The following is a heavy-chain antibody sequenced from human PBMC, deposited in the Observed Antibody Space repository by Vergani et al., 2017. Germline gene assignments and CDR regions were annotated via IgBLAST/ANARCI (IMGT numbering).Heavy chain of an antibody. Sequence: QVQLVQSGAEVKKPGASVKVSCKASGGTFSSYAISWVRQAPGQGLEWMGRIIPILGIANYAQKFQGRVTITADKSTSTAYMELSSLRSEDTAVYYCASIAAAGTGLGFRPWGQGTLVTVSS. J-gene: IGHJ5*02. CDR1: GGTFSSYA. CDR2: IIPILGIA. V-gene: IGHV1-69*04. D-gene: IGHD6-13*01. CDR3: ASIAAAGTGLGFRP.